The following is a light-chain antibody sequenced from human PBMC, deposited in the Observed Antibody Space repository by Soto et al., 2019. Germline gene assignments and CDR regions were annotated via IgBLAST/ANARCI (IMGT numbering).Light chain of an antibody. CDR3: SSYTSSSTRV. V-gene: IGLV2-14*01. CDR1: SSDVGGYNY. Sequence: QSALTQPASVSGSPGQSITISCTGTSSDVGGYNYVSWYQQHPGKAPKLMIYDVSNRPSGVSNRFSGSKSGNTASLTISRLQAEDEADYYCSSYTSSSTRVFGGGTKLTV. J-gene: IGLJ2*01. CDR2: DVS.